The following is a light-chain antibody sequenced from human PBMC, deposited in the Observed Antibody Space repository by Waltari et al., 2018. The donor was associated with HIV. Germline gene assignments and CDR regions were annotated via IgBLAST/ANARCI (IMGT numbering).Light chain of an antibody. J-gene: IGKJ4*01. CDR2: WAS. V-gene: IGKV4-1*01. CDR1: QSVLYSSNNKNY. Sequence: DIVMTQSPDSLAVSLGERATINCKSSQSVLYSSNNKNYFAWYQQKPGQPPKLLIYWASTRESGVPDRFSGSGSGTDFTLTISSLQAEDVAVYYCQQYYSTPLTFGGGTTVEIK. CDR3: QQYYSTPLT.